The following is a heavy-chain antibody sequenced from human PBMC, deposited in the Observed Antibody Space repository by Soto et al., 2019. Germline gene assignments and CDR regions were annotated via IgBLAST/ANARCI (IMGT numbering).Heavy chain of an antibody. CDR2: IIPIFGTA. D-gene: IGHD2-2*01. J-gene: IGHJ6*02. CDR3: ASRLPAANYYYGMDV. Sequence: GASVKVSCKASGGTFSSYAISWVRQAPGQGLEWMGGIIPIFGTANYAQKFQGRVTITADKSTSTAYMELSSLRSEDTAVYYCASRLPAANYYYGMDVWGQGTTVTVS. V-gene: IGHV1-69*06. CDR1: GGTFSSYA.